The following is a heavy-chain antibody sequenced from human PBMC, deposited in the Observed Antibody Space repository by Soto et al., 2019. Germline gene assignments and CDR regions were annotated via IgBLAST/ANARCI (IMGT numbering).Heavy chain of an antibody. CDR1: GDTFTNYD. V-gene: IGHV1-8*01. Sequence: QVQLVQSGAEVKKPGASVKVSCKASGDTFTNYDINGVRQATGQGLEWMGRMNPNSGNTGYAQKFQGRVTMTRNTSRTTAYMELSSLRSEDTAVYYCARGRNGMDVWGQGTTVTVSS. J-gene: IGHJ6*02. CDR3: ARGRNGMDV. CDR2: MNPNSGNT.